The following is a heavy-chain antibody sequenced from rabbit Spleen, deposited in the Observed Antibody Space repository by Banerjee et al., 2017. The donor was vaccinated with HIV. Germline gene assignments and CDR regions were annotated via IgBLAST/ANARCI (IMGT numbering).Heavy chain of an antibody. D-gene: IGHD4-2*01. CDR2: INIITGNT. J-gene: IGHJ4*01. CDR3: VRDQAGYAGFGPFYFNL. CDR1: GVSLNDKDV. Sequence: EQLEESGGGLVKPEGSLTLTCKASGVSLNDKDVMCWVRQAPGKGLEWIACINIITGNTAYASWAKGRFTISRENTQNTVYLQLNSLTAADTATYFCVRDQAGYAGFGPFYFNLWGPGTLVTVS. V-gene: IGHV1S45*01.